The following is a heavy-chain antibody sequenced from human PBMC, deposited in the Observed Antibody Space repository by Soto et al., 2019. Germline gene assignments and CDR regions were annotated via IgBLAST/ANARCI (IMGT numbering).Heavy chain of an antibody. V-gene: IGHV3-15*01. CDR3: TLTTYDYVWVSYRSGMDV. D-gene: IGHD3-16*02. CDR1: GFTFNNPW. CDR2: IKSETDGGTT. Sequence: EVHLVESGGGLVKPGGSLRLSCAASGFTFNNPWMSWVRQAPGEGLEWVGRIKSETDGGTTDYAAIVKGRFTISRDESKNTLYLQLNSLKTEDTAVYYCTLTTYDYVWVSYRSGMDVWCQGTTFTVSS. J-gene: IGHJ6*02.